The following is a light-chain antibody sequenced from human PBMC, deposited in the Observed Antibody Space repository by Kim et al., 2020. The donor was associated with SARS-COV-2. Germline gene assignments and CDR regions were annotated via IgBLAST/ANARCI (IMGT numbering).Light chain of an antibody. CDR3: QQYNGYPYT. J-gene: IGKJ2*01. V-gene: IGKV1-16*02. CDR1: QGINNY. CDR2: GAS. Sequence: DIQMTQSPSSLPASVRDRITMTCRASQGINNYVAWFQQKPGKAPKSLIYGASTLQSGVPSKFSGSGFGTEFTLTITNLQPEDFATYYCQQYNGYPYTFGQGTKLEI.